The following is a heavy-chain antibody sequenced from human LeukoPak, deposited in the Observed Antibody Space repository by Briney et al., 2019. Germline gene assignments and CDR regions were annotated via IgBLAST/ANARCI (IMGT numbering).Heavy chain of an antibody. CDR2: FSDSGGHT. D-gene: IGHD3-16*01. Sequence: PGVPLRLPCTASGFTLSNYVVNWVRKARGGGLEGVSNFSDSGGHTYYADSVEGLFNLSRDNSNKMKFLQMDSLRVEDTAVYYCAKLWFGDLSPGQAKFDYWGQGTLGTVSA. J-gene: IGHJ4*02. CDR3: AKLWFGDLSPGQAKFDY. CDR1: GFTLSNYV. V-gene: IGHV3-23*01.